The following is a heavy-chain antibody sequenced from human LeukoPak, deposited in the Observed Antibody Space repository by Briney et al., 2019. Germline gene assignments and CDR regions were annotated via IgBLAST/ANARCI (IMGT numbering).Heavy chain of an antibody. D-gene: IGHD5-18*01. CDR1: GFTFSSYD. CDR2: IGTAGDT. J-gene: IGHJ6*02. CDR3: ARVCSYGPDTITCYYGMDV. Sequence: GGSLRLSCAASGFTFSSYDMHWVRQATGKGLEWISAIGTAGDTYYPGSVKGRFTISRENAKNSLYLQMNSLRAGDTAVYYCARVCSYGPDTITCYYGMDVWGQGTTVTVSS. V-gene: IGHV3-13*01.